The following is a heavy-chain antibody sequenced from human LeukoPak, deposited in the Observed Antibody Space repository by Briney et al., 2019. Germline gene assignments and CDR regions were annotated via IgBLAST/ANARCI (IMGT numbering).Heavy chain of an antibody. CDR2: MNPNSGNT. CDR1: GYTFTGYY. CDR3: ARTLSLGYCSGGSCIKNWFDP. V-gene: IGHV1-8*02. D-gene: IGHD2-15*01. Sequence: GASVKVSCKASGYTFTGYYMHWVRQAPGQGLEWMGWMNPNSGNTGYAQKFQGRVTMTRNTSISTAYMELSSLRSEDTAVYYCARTLSLGYCSGGSCIKNWFDPWGQGTLVTVSS. J-gene: IGHJ5*02.